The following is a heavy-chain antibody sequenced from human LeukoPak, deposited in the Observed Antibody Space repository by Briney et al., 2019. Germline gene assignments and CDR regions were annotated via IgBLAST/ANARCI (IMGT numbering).Heavy chain of an antibody. Sequence: GGSLRLSCAASGFTFSNYAMTWVRQAPGKGLEWVSSISGSGGSTYYADSVKGRFTISRDNSKNTLYLQMNSLGAEDTAVYYCAKDPDFWSGYRDAFDIWGQGTMVTVSS. D-gene: IGHD3-3*01. V-gene: IGHV3-23*01. J-gene: IGHJ3*02. CDR1: GFTFSNYA. CDR2: ISGSGGST. CDR3: AKDPDFWSGYRDAFDI.